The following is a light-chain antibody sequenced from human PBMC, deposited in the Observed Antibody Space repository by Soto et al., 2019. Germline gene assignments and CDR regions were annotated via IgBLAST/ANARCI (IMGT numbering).Light chain of an antibody. V-gene: IGKV1-33*01. CDR2: DAS. J-gene: IGKJ5*01. CDR3: QQYENLPT. Sequence: DIQMTQSPSSLSASVGAGVTITCQASQNINNYLNWYQQKPGRAPKLLIYDASNLEAGVPSRFRGSGSGTDFTFTISRLQPEDIATYYCQQYENLPTFGQGTRLEIK. CDR1: QNINNY.